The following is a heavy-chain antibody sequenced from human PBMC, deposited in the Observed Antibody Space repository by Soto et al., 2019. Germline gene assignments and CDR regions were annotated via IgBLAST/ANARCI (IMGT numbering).Heavy chain of an antibody. V-gene: IGHV4-38-2*02. Sequence: PSETLSLTCAVSGYSISSGYYWGWIRQPPGKGLEWIGSIYHSGSTYYNPSLKSRVTISVDTSKNQYYLKLNSATAEETAVYYCAREWSAFDYWGQGILVTVSS. J-gene: IGHJ4*02. CDR3: AREWSAFDY. D-gene: IGHD2-15*01. CDR2: IYHSGST. CDR1: GYSISSGYY.